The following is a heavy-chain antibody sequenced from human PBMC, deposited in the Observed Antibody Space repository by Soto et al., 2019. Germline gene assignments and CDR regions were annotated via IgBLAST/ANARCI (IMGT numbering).Heavy chain of an antibody. Sequence: SETLFLTCSVSGGSISSGYYYWSWIRQPPGKGLEWIGNIYYSGNTYYKPSLKSRLIISIDTSKNQFSLKVGSVTAAETAVYFCARAPVGLDTISYFDYWGQGKLVTVSS. D-gene: IGHD3-3*01. CDR2: IYYSGNT. CDR1: GGSISSGYYY. CDR3: ARAPVGLDTISYFDY. V-gene: IGHV4-30-4*01. J-gene: IGHJ4*02.